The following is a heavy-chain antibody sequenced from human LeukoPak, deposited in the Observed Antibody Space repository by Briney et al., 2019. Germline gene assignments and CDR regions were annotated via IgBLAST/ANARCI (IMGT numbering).Heavy chain of an antibody. CDR1: GFTFSSYW. CDR2: IKQDGSEK. D-gene: IGHD1-26*01. CDR3: ARDPDYSGSYPAPWG. Sequence: PGGSLRLSCAASGFTFSSYWMSWVRQAPGKGLEWVANIKQDGSEKYYVDSVKGRFTISRDNAKNSLYLQMNNLRAEDTAVYYCARDPDYSGSYPAPWGWGQGTLVTVSS. J-gene: IGHJ4*02. V-gene: IGHV3-7*01.